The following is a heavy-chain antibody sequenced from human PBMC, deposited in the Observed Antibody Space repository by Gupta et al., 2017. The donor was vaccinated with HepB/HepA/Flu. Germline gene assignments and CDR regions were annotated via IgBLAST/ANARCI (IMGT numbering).Heavy chain of an antibody. Sequence: EVQLLESGGGLVQPGGSLRLSCAASGFTFSSYAMSWVRQAPGKGLEWVSAISGSGGSTYYADSVKGRFTISRDNSKNTLYLQMNSLRAEDTAVYYCAKAYCSSTSCYAANWFDPWGQGTLVTVSS. V-gene: IGHV3-23*01. J-gene: IGHJ5*02. CDR3: AKAYCSSTSCYAANWFDP. CDR1: GFTFSSYA. CDR2: ISGSGGST. D-gene: IGHD2-2*01.